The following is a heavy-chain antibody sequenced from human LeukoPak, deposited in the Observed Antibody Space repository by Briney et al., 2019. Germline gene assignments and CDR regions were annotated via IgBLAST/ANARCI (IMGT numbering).Heavy chain of an antibody. D-gene: IGHD1-14*01. CDR1: GGSISSGGYY. J-gene: IGHJ5*02. Sequence: PSETLSLTCTVSGGSISSGGYYWSWIRQPPGKGLEWIGYIYHSGSTYYNPSLKSRVTISVDRSKNQFSLNLTSVIAADTAVYYCGRHVVVLNHFDPWGQGILVTVSS. V-gene: IGHV4-30-2*01. CDR3: GRHVVVLNHFDP. CDR2: IYHSGST.